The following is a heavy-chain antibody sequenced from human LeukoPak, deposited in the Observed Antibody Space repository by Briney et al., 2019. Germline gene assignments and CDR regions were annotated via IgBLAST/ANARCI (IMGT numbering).Heavy chain of an antibody. Sequence: GRSLRLSCAASGFTFCSYAMHWVREAPGRGVECVADISYDGSNKYYADSVKGRFTISRDNSKNTLYLQMNSLRAEDTAVYYCARVSCTSCYTVDYWGQGTLVTVSS. CDR2: ISYDGSNK. CDR1: GFTFCSYA. D-gene: IGHD2-2*02. CDR3: ARVSCTSCYTVDY. J-gene: IGHJ4*02. V-gene: IGHV3-30-3*01.